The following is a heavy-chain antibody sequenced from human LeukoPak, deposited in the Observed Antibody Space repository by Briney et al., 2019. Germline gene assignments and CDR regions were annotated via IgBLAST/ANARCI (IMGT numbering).Heavy chain of an antibody. V-gene: IGHV1-18*01. CDR2: ISAYNGNT. J-gene: IGHJ4*02. CDR3: ASGRVGQWLVFSPLSDY. CDR1: GYTFTSYG. D-gene: IGHD6-19*01. Sequence: GASVKVSCKASGYTFTSYGISWVRQAPGQGLEWMGWISAYNGNTNYAQKLQGRVTMTTDTSTSTAYMELRSLRSDDTAVYDCASGRVGQWLVFSPLSDYWGQGTLVTVSS.